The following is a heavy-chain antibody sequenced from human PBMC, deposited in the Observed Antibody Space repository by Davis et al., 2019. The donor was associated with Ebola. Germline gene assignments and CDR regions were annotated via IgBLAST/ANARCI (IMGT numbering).Heavy chain of an antibody. D-gene: IGHD6-13*01. CDR1: GYTFTSYY. Sequence: ASVKVSCKASGYTFTSYYMHWVRQAPGQGLEWMGIINPSGGSTSYAQKFQGRVTMTRDTSTSTVYMELSSLRSEDTAVYYCALSIAAAAGWFDPWGQGTLVTVSS. CDR2: INPSGGST. CDR3: ALSIAAAAGWFDP. J-gene: IGHJ5*02. V-gene: IGHV1-46*01.